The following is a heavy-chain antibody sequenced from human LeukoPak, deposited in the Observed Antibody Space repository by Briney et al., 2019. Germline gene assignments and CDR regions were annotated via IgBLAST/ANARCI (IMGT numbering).Heavy chain of an antibody. CDR3: ARDPSHDYAFDRWFDP. D-gene: IGHD4-17*01. CDR1: GYTFTGYY. V-gene: IGHV1-2*06. J-gene: IGHJ5*02. CDR2: INPNSGGT. Sequence: ASVKVSCKASGYTFTGYYMHWVRQAPGRGLEWMGRINPNSGGTNYAQKFQGGVTMTRDTSISTAYMELSRLRSDDTAVYYCARDPSHDYAFDRWFDPWGQGTLVTVSS.